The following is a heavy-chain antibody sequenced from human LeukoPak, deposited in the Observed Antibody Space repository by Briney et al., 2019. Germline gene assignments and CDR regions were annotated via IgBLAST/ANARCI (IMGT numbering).Heavy chain of an antibody. CDR3: AIGSYCSGGSCYPLFDY. D-gene: IGHD2-15*01. V-gene: IGHV3-53*01. CDR1: GFTVKNNY. Sequence: GGSLRLSCGASGFTVKNNYMNWVRQAPGKGLEWVSGIYGDGSTYYTKSVKGRFTISRDSSKNTLCLQMNSLRAEDTAVYYCAIGSYCSGGSCYPLFDYWGRGTLVTVSS. J-gene: IGHJ4*02. CDR2: IYGDGST.